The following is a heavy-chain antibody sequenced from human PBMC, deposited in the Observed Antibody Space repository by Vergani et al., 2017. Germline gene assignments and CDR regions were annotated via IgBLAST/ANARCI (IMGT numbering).Heavy chain of an antibody. D-gene: IGHD5-12*01. V-gene: IGHV4-59*01. J-gene: IGHJ4*02. CDR3: ARIGYSGYEIDY. Sequence: QVQLQESGPGLVKPSETLSLTCTDSGGSISSYYWSWIRQPPGKGLEWIGYIYYSGSTNYNPSLKSLVTISVDTSKNQFSLKLSSVTAADTAVYYCARIGYSGYEIDYWGQGTLVTVSS. CDR1: GGSISSYY. CDR2: IYYSGST.